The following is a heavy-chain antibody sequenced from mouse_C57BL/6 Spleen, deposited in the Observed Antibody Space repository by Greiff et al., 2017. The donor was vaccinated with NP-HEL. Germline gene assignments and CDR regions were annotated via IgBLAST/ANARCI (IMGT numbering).Heavy chain of an antibody. Sequence: QVQLQQPGAELVRPGSSVKLSCKASGYTFTSYWMDWVKQRPGQGLEWIGNIYPSDSETHYNQKFKDKATLTVDKSSSTAYMQLSSLTSEDSAVYYCAREIYYGYDGLDYWGQGTTLTVSS. CDR3: AREIYYGYDGLDY. J-gene: IGHJ2*01. D-gene: IGHD2-2*01. V-gene: IGHV1-61*01. CDR1: GYTFTSYW. CDR2: IYPSDSET.